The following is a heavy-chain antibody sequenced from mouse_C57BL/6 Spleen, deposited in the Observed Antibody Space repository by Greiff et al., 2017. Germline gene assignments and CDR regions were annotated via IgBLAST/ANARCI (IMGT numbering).Heavy chain of an antibody. CDR3: ARYPYCGSSYHFDY. Sequence: QVQLQQSGAELVKPGASVKISCKASGYAFSSYWMNWVKQRPGKGLEWIGQIYPGDGDTNYNGKFKGKATLTADKTSSTAYMQLISLTSEDSAVYFCARYPYCGSSYHFDYWGQGTTLTVSA. V-gene: IGHV1-80*01. D-gene: IGHD1-1*01. J-gene: IGHJ2*01. CDR1: GYAFSSYW. CDR2: IYPGDGDT.